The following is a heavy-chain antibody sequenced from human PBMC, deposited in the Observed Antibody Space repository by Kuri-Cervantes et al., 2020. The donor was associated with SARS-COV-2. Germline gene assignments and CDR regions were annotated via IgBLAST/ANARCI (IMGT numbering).Heavy chain of an antibody. D-gene: IGHD5-18*01. CDR2: IYYSGST. Sequence: SETLSLTCTVSGGSISSSSYYWGWIRQPPGKGLEWIGSIYYSGSTYYNPSLKSRVTISVDTSKNQFSLKLSSVTAADTAVYYCARHGYSYGSLGYWGQGTLVT. J-gene: IGHJ4*02. CDR3: ARHGYSYGSLGY. CDR1: GGSISSSSYY. V-gene: IGHV4-39*01.